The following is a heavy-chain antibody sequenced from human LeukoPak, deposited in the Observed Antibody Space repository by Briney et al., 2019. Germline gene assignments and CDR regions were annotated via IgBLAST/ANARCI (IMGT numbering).Heavy chain of an antibody. Sequence: GGSLRLSCTASGFTFSAYDMQWVRQAPGKGLEWVSGISRSGPTYYTDSVKGRFTISRDNFKNTLYLQMNSLRADDPAVYYCAKGGYFAFEDWGQGTMVGVSS. CDR1: GFTFSAYD. J-gene: IGHJ3*01. CDR2: ISRSGPT. CDR3: AKGGYFAFED. V-gene: IGHV3-23*01. D-gene: IGHD2-2*03.